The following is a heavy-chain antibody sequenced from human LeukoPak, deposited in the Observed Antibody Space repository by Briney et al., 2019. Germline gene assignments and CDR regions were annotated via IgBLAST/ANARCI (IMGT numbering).Heavy chain of an antibody. V-gene: IGHV4-4*02. Sequence: RSSETLSLTCAVSGGSISSSNWWSWVRQPPGKGLEWIGYIYYSGSTYYNPSLKSRVTISVDTSKNQFSLKLSSVTAADTAVYYCARGGCSGGSCYSPRPYYFDYWGQGTLVTVSS. CDR1: GGSISSSNW. CDR3: ARGGCSGGSCYSPRPYYFDY. J-gene: IGHJ4*02. CDR2: IYYSGST. D-gene: IGHD2-15*01.